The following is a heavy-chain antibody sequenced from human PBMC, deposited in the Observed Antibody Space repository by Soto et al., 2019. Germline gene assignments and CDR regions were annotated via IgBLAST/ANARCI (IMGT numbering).Heavy chain of an antibody. CDR2: ISAYNGNT. CDR1: GYTFTSYG. D-gene: IGHD4-17*01. J-gene: IGHJ3*02. Sequence: GASVKVSCTASGYTFTSYGISCVRQAPGQGLEWMGWISAYNGNTNYAQKLQGRVTMTTDTSTSTAYMELRSLRSDDTAVYYCARDGGYGDYTAFDIWGQGTMVTVSS. V-gene: IGHV1-18*01. CDR3: ARDGGYGDYTAFDI.